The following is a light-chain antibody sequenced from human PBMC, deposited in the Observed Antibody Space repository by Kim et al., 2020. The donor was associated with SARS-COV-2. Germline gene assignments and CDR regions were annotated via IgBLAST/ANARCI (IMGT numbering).Light chain of an antibody. V-gene: IGKV3-15*01. CDR2: GAS. CDR3: QQYNNWPYT. Sequence: VSPRERATHSCRASQGVSSNLAWYQQKPGQAPRLLIYGASARATGIPSRFSGSGSGTEFTLTISSLQSEDFAVYSCQQYNNWPYTFGQGTKLEI. J-gene: IGKJ2*01. CDR1: QGVSSN.